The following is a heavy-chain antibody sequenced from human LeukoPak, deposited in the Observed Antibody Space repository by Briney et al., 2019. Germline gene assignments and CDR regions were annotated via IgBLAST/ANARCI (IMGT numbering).Heavy chain of an antibody. Sequence: GRSLRLSCVASGFTFTGRSMHWVRQAPGKGLEWVAVVGNDEKTIFYADSLKGRFTISRDNSKNTLFLQMNSLRDEDTAVYYCARERQMGATPFDYWGQGSLVTVSS. J-gene: IGHJ4*02. CDR1: GFTFTGRS. CDR3: ARERQMGATPFDY. CDR2: VGNDEKTI. V-gene: IGHV3-30*04. D-gene: IGHD1-26*01.